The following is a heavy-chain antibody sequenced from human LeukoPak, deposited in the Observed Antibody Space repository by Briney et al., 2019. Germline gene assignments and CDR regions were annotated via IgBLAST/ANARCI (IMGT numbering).Heavy chain of an antibody. D-gene: IGHD5-18*01. J-gene: IGHJ6*02. V-gene: IGHV1-69*13. CDR2: IIPIFGTA. CDR1: GGTFSSYA. CDR3: ARDSQTWIQRSEGYYGMDV. Sequence: GASVKVSCKASGGTFSSYAISWVRQAPGQGLEWMGGIIPIFGTANYAQKFQGRVTITADESTSTAYMELSSLRSEGTAVYYCARDSQTWIQRSEGYYGMDVWGQGTTVTVSS.